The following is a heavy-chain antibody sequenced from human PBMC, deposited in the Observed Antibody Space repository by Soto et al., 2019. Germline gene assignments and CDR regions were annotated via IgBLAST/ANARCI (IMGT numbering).Heavy chain of an antibody. CDR3: AKGVPGIAVAGTGYFQH. Sequence: PGGSLRLSCAASGFPFSSYAMSWVRQAPGKGLEWVSGISGSGDSTYYADSVKGRFTISRDNSKKTVYLQMNSLRAEDTAVYYCAKGVPGIAVAGTGYFQHWGQGTLVTVSS. CDR2: ISGSGDST. J-gene: IGHJ1*01. D-gene: IGHD6-19*01. CDR1: GFPFSSYA. V-gene: IGHV3-23*01.